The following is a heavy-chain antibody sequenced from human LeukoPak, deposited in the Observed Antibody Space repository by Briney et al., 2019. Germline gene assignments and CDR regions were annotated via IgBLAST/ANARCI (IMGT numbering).Heavy chain of an antibody. CDR1: GYTFNLYW. CDR2: IYPGDSDT. CDR3: VRQSGFSGGDHYYYFYMDV. V-gene: IGHV5-51*01. Sequence: GESLKISCKGFGYTFNLYWIGWVRQMPGKGLEWMGIIYPGDSDTIYSPSFQGQVTISADKSINTAYLQWSSLKASDTAMYYCVRQSGFSGGDHYYYFYMDVWGKGTTVTVFS. D-gene: IGHD3-10*01. J-gene: IGHJ6*03.